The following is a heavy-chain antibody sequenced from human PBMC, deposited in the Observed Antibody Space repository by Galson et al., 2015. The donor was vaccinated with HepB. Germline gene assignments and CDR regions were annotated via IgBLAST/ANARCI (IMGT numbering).Heavy chain of an antibody. CDR1: GFTFSDSA. Sequence: SLRLSCAGSGFTFSDSALHWVRQASGKGLEWVGRIRSQAKGSATGYPASVKGRFTISRDDSENTAYLQMNSLKTEDTAVYYCARATAMGTAALDYWGQGTLVTVSS. D-gene: IGHD5-18*01. CDR3: ARATAMGTAALDY. J-gene: IGHJ4*02. V-gene: IGHV3-73*01. CDR2: IRSQAKGSAT.